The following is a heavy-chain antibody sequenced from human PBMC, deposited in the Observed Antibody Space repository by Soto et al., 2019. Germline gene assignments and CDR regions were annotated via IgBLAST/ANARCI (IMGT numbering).Heavy chain of an antibody. J-gene: IGHJ4*02. CDR3: ARVDYYGSGSYYNADY. Sequence: GGSLRLSCAASGFTFSSYSMNWVRQAPGKGLEWVSSISSSSSYIYYADSVKGRFTISRDNAKNSLYLQMNSLRAEDTAVYYCARVDYYGSGSYYNADYWGQGTLVTVSS. V-gene: IGHV3-21*01. CDR2: ISSSSSYI. D-gene: IGHD3-10*01. CDR1: GFTFSSYS.